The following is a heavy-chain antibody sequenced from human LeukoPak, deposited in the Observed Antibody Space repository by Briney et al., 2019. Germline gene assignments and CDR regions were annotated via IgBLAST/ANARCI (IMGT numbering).Heavy chain of an antibody. J-gene: IGHJ6*04. Sequence: LTGGSLRLSCAASGFTFSSYDMHWVRQATGKGLEWVSAIGTAGDTYYPGSVKGRFTISRENAKNSLYLQMNSLRAGDTAVYYCAELGITMIGGVWGKGTTVTISS. D-gene: IGHD3-10*02. V-gene: IGHV3-13*01. CDR3: AELGITMIGGV. CDR2: IGTAGDT. CDR1: GFTFSSYD.